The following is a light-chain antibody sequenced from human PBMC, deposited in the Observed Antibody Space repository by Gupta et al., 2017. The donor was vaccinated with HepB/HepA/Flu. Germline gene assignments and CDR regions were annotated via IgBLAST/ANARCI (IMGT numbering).Light chain of an antibody. J-gene: IGKJ4*01. V-gene: IGKV3-20*01. CDR1: QSVRSSY. Sequence: EIVFNQFPGTLSLSPGERVTLSCRASQSVRSSYLAWYQQKPGQAPRLLIYGASSRDTGIPDRFSASGSGTDFTLTISRLEPEDFAVYYCQQYGSSPFTFGGGTKVEIK. CDR3: QQYGSSPFT. CDR2: GAS.